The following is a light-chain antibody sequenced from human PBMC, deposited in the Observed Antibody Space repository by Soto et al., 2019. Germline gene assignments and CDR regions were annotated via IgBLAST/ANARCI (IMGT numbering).Light chain of an antibody. Sequence: DIQMTPYLSSVSASMGVSVSGSCRASQSVSNYLNWYQQKPGKAPKLLIYAASSLQSGVPARFSGSGSGTDFTLTISSLQPEDFATYYCQQFYSTPSTFGQGTQLEI. V-gene: IGKV1-39*01. CDR2: AAS. CDR1: QSVSNY. J-gene: IGKJ5*01. CDR3: QQFYSTPST.